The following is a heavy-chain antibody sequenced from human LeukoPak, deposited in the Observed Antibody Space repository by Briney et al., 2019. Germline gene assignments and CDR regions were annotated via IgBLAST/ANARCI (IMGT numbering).Heavy chain of an antibody. J-gene: IGHJ3*01. V-gene: IGHV3-48*01. CDR2: LSSSGTI. CDR3: ARGGGCRVDDAFDL. D-gene: IGHD4-23*01. CDR1: GFISSTWS. Sequence: PGGSLRLSCSASGFISSTWSVNWVRQAPGKGLECVSHLSSSGTIYYADSVKGRFTISRDNANNSLSLQMNSLRVEDTAIYYCARGGGCRVDDAFDLWGQGTMVTVSS.